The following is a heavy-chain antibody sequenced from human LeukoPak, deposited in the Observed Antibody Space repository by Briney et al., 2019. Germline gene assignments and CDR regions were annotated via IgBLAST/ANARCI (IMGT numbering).Heavy chain of an antibody. Sequence: PSETLSLTCSVSADSISGGAYYWSWIRQPPGKGLEWIGYIYYSGSTNYNPSLKSRVTISVDTSKNQFSLKLSSVTAADTAVYYCARDLTMGSSSSSSAASTFDAFDIWGQGTMVTVSS. D-gene: IGHD6-6*01. CDR1: ADSISGGAYY. J-gene: IGHJ3*02. CDR3: ARDLTMGSSSSSSAASTFDAFDI. CDR2: IYYSGST. V-gene: IGHV4-61*08.